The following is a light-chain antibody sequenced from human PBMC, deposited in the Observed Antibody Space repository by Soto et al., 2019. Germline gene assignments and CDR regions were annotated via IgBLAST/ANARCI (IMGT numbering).Light chain of an antibody. CDR3: LQGTLWPWT. CDR2: KIS. CDR1: QSLLYNSNNKNY. V-gene: IGKV4-1*01. J-gene: IGKJ1*01. Sequence: MLLAQSPESLAVSLGARATINCKSSQSLLYNSNNKNYFNWYQQRPGQPPRRLIYKISNRESGVPDRFSASGSGTDFTLRISRVEAEDLGVYYCLQGTLWPWTFGEGTKVDIK.